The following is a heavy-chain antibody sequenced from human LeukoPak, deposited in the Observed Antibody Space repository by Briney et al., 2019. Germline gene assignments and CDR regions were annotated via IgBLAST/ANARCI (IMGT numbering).Heavy chain of an antibody. CDR1: GYTLTELS. CDR2: FDPEDGET. D-gene: IGHD6-13*01. CDR3: ARDQGVATAGLSNFDY. Sequence: ASVKVSCKVSGYTLTELSMHWVRQAPGKGLEWMGGFDPEDGETIYAQKFQGRVTMTEDTSTDTAYMELSRLRSDDTAAYYCARDQGVATAGLSNFDYWGQGTLVTVSS. J-gene: IGHJ4*02. V-gene: IGHV1-24*01.